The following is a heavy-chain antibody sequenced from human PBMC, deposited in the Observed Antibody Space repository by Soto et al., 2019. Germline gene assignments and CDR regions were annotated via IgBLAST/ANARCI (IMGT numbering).Heavy chain of an antibody. CDR3: ARPPGYISDWYYFDL. CDR1: GYSFIDYY. CDR2: ISPKSGGT. Sequence: ASVKVSCKASGYSFIDYYIHWVRQAPGQGFEWMGRISPKSGGTNYAQKFEGRVTMTWDTSLNTAYMELSSLISDDTVVYYCARPPGYISDWYYFDLWGQGTLVTVSS. J-gene: IGHJ4*02. D-gene: IGHD3-9*01. V-gene: IGHV1-2*05.